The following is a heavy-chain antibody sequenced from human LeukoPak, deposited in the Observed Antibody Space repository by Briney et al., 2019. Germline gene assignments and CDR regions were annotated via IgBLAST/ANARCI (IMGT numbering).Heavy chain of an antibody. V-gene: IGHV3-64*01. Sequence: GGSLRLSCAASGFTFSTFAMQWVHQAPERGLEYVSGINTDGGTTYYANSVEGRFTISRDNPKNTLYLQMGSLRVEDTAVYYCARGGVATNDYWGQGILVTVSS. CDR1: GFTFSTFA. CDR3: ARGGVATNDY. CDR2: INTDGGTT. D-gene: IGHD1-26*01. J-gene: IGHJ4*02.